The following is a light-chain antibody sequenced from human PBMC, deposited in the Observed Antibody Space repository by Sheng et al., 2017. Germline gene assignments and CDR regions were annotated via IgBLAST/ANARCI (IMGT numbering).Light chain of an antibody. CDR2: KAS. CDR3: QHDSIYPWT. CDR1: QTISSW. J-gene: IGKJ1*01. Sequence: DIQMTQSPSTLSASVGDRVTIICRASQTISSWLAWYQQKPGKAPKLLIYKASTLYTGVPSRFSGSGSGTEFTLTISSLQPDDFATYYCQHDSIYPWTFGKGPRW. V-gene: IGKV1-5*03.